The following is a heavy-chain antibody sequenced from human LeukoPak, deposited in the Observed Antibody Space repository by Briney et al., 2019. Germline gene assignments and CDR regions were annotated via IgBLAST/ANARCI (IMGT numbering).Heavy chain of an antibody. CDR1: GFTFTDYG. Sequence: GGSLRLSCAASGFTFTDYGMNWVRQAPGKGLEWVSYISTSSSTIYYADSVKGRFTISRDNAKNSLYLQMNSLRTEDTALYYCAKDMSMISEATHFDYWGQGTLVTVSS. J-gene: IGHJ4*02. D-gene: IGHD3/OR15-3a*01. V-gene: IGHV3-48*04. CDR2: ISTSSSTI. CDR3: AKDMSMISEATHFDY.